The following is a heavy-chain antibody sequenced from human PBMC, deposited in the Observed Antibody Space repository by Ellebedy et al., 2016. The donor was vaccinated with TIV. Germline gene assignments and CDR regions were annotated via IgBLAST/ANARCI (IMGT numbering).Heavy chain of an antibody. Sequence: MPSETLSLTCTVFGGSIRSDNYFWSWIRQPPGKGPEWIGYIHYSGNAYYNPSLKSRVTISVDTSKNQFSLNPSSVTAADTAVYYCARDPALPRGRFDTWGQGTLVTVSS. V-gene: IGHV4-30-4*01. J-gene: IGHJ5*02. CDR2: IHYSGNA. CDR3: ARDPALPRGRFDT. CDR1: GGSIRSDNYF.